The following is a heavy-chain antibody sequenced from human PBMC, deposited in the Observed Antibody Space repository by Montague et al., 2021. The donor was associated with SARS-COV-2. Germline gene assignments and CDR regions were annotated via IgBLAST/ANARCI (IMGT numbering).Heavy chain of an antibody. CDR3: ARLPLVSSWSRAAGYYYYGMDV. CDR1: GGSNSRSTSS. CDR2: ISYTGST. V-gene: IGHV4-39*01. J-gene: IGHJ6*02. Sequence: SETLSLTCTVSGGSNSRSTSSWAWIRQPPGKGLEWIGSISYTGSTYYNPSLKSRVTISVDTSRNQFSLRLSSVTAADTSAYYCARLPLVSSWSRAAGYYYYGMDVWGQGTTVTVSS. D-gene: IGHD6-13*01.